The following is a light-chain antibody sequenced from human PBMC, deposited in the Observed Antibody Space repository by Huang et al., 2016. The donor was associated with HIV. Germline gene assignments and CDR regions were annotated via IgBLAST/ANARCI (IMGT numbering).Light chain of an antibody. CDR3: MQALETPYT. J-gene: IGKJ2*01. CDR1: FSFLNGFQHNY. Sequence: DIVMTQSPLSLPVSVGEPASISCKSSFSFLNGFQHNYLDWYLQKPGQSPQLLFYLTSYRAPGVPDRFTGNGSGTEFTLAISRVEAEDVEIYYCMQALETPYTFGQGTQLEI. V-gene: IGKV2-28*01. CDR2: LTS.